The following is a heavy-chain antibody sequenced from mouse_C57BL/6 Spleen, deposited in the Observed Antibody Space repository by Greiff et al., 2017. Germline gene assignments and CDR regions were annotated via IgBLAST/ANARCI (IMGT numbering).Heavy chain of an antibody. Sequence: QVQLQQSGAELARPGASVKLSCKASGYTFTSSGISWVKQRTGQGLEWIGEIHPRSGNTYYNEKFKGKATLTADKSSSTAYMELRSLTSEDSAVYYCAREQGDYYAMDYWGQGTSVTVSS. CDR1: GYTFTSSG. CDR3: AREQGDYYAMDY. CDR2: IHPRSGNT. J-gene: IGHJ4*01. V-gene: IGHV1-81*01.